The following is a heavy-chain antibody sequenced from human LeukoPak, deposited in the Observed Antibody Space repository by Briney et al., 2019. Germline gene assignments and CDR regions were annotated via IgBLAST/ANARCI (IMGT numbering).Heavy chain of an antibody. Sequence: AGGSLRLSCAASGFTFSSYGMHWVRQAPGKGLEWVAVIWYDGSNKYYADSVKGRFTISRDNSKNTLYLQMNSLRAEDTAVYYCARGNVVLRYFDWLFHYWGQGTLVTVSS. CDR3: ARGNVVLRYFDWLFHY. CDR1: GFTFSSYG. D-gene: IGHD3-9*01. J-gene: IGHJ4*02. V-gene: IGHV3-33*01. CDR2: IWYDGSNK.